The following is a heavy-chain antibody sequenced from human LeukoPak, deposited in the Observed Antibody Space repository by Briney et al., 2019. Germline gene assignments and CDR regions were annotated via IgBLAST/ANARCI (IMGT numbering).Heavy chain of an antibody. CDR2: IYTSGST. D-gene: IGHD5-24*01. Sequence: SETLSLTCTVSGYSISSGYYWSWIRQPAGKGLEWIGRIYTSGSTNYNPSLKSRVTISVDTSKNQFSLKLSSVTAADTAVYYCARSRDGYNGLDYWGQGTLVTVSS. V-gene: IGHV4-61*02. CDR1: GYSISSGYY. J-gene: IGHJ4*02. CDR3: ARSRDGYNGLDY.